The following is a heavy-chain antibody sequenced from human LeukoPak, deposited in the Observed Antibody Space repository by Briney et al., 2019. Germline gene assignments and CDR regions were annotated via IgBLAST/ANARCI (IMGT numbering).Heavy chain of an antibody. V-gene: IGHV1-2*02. J-gene: IGHJ4*02. Sequence: ASVKVSCKASGYIFTGYYMHWVRQAPGQGLEWMGWIDPNSGDTHYTQKFQGRVTMTSGTSISAAYMELSRLTSDDTAVYYCARVSTAIYDFYYYASSAYSFAYWGQGTLVTASS. CDR3: ARVSTAIYDFYYYASSAYSFAY. CDR1: GYIFTGYY. CDR2: IDPNSGDT. D-gene: IGHD3-22*01.